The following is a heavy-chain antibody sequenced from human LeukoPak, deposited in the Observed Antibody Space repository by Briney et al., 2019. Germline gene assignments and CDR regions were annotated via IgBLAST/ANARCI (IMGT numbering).Heavy chain of an antibody. V-gene: IGHV3-53*01. CDR2: IYSGGTT. CDR1: GVTVSSNY. J-gene: IGHJ3*02. D-gene: IGHD4/OR15-4a*01. CDR3: ARLTMVLAFDI. Sequence: SGGSLRLSCAPSGVTVSSNYMSWVRQASGKGLEWVSVIYSGGTTYYADSVKGRFTISRDSSKNTLYLQMNSLRAEDTAVYYCARLTMVLAFDIWGQGTMVTVSS.